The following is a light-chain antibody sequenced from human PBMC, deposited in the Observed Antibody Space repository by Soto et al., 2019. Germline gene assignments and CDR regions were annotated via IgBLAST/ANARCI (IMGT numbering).Light chain of an antibody. CDR3: QQYSTSPPMYT. J-gene: IGKJ2*01. V-gene: IGKV3-20*01. CDR1: QSVSSSY. Sequence: EIVLTQSPGTLSLSPGERATLSCRASQSVSSSYFAWYQLKPGQAPRLLIYGASYRATGIPDRFSGSGSGTDFTLTISRLEPEDFAGYYCQQYSTSPPMYTFGQGTNLEIK. CDR2: GAS.